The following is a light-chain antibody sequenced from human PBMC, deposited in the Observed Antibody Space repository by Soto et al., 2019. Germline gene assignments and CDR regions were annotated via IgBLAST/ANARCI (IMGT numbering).Light chain of an antibody. CDR2: DVS. CDR3: SSYTSSSTPV. V-gene: IGLV2-14*01. Sequence: QSVLTQPASVSGSPGQSITISCTGTSSDVGGYNYVSWYQQPPGTAPKLMIYDVSNRPSGVSNRFSGSKSGNTASLTISGLQAEDEADYYCSSYTSSSTPVFGGGTKLTVL. J-gene: IGLJ2*01. CDR1: SSDVGGYNY.